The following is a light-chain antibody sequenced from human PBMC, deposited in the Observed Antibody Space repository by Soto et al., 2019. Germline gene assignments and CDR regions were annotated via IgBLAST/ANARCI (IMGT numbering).Light chain of an antibody. CDR2: DVT. CDR1: SSDVGAYNY. V-gene: IGLV2-14*01. J-gene: IGLJ2*01. Sequence: QSALTQPASVSGSPGQSITISCTATSSDVGAYNYVSWYQQHPGKAPKLMIYDVTNRPSGVSNRFSGSKSGNTASLTISGLQAEDAADSYCSSYTSSSTVVFGGVTQLTVL. CDR3: SSYTSSSTVV.